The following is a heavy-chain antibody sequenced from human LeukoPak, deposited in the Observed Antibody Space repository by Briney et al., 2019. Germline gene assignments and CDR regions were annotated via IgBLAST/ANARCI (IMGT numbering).Heavy chain of an antibody. V-gene: IGHV3-9*01. CDR3: AKDQIVGASGGPYYYYGMDV. CDR2: ISWNSGSI. CDR1: RFTFDDYA. J-gene: IGHJ6*02. D-gene: IGHD1-26*01. Sequence: GGSLRLSCAASRFTFDDYAMHWVRQAPGKGLEWVSGISWNSGSIGYADSVKGRFTISRDNAKNSLYLQMNSLRAEDTALYYCAKDQIVGASGGPYYYYGMDVWGQGTTVTVSS.